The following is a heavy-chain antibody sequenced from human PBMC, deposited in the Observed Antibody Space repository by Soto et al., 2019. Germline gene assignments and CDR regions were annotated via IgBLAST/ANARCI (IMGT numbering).Heavy chain of an antibody. CDR2: IYSSGST. J-gene: IGHJ4*02. V-gene: IGHV4-31*03. Sequence: SETLSLTCTVSGGSISSGGYYWSWIRQHPGKGLEWIGYIYSSGSTNYNPSLKSRVSISVDTSRNQFSLNLSSVTAADTAVYYCARVGGYRLDYWGQGTLVTVSS. D-gene: IGHD3-16*02. CDR1: GGSISSGGYY. CDR3: ARVGGYRLDY.